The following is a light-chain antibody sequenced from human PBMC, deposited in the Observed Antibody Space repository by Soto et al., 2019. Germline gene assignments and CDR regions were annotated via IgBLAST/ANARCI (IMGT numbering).Light chain of an antibody. V-gene: IGKV1D-12*01. CDR1: QGISRW. J-gene: IGKJ5*01. CDR2: AAS. Sequence: DLQMTQSPSSVSASVGDRVTITCRASQGISRWLAWYQQKPGKAPKLLVYAASSLQSGVPSRFSGSGSGTDFALTISSLQPEDFATYYCQQANSFPITFGQGTRLEMK. CDR3: QQANSFPIT.